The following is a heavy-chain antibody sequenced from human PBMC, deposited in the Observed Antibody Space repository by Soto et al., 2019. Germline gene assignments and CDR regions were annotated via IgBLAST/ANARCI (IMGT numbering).Heavy chain of an antibody. J-gene: IGHJ6*02. CDR1: GYTFTSYG. CDR2: ISDYNGNT. Sequence: SVKVTCKASGYTFTSYGISGVGQPPGRRRDGMGGISDYNGNTNYAQKLQGRVTMPTDTSTRTDYMELRSLGSDATAVYYCARDSAYVDIVATPNYYYYYGMDVWGQGTTVTVSS. CDR3: ARDSAYVDIVATPNYYYYYGMDV. V-gene: IGHV1-18*01. D-gene: IGHD5-12*01.